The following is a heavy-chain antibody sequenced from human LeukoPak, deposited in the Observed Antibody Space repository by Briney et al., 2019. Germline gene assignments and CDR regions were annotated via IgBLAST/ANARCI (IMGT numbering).Heavy chain of an antibody. V-gene: IGHV4-59*12. D-gene: IGHD6-19*01. CDR3: ATDNNSSGGVGYYYYGMDV. J-gene: IGHJ6*02. Sequence: SETLSLTCTVSGGSISSYYWSWIRQPPGKGLEWIAYIQYSGSTNYNPSLKSRVTISVDKSKNQFSLKLSSVTAADTAVYYCATDNNSSGGVGYYYYGMDVWGQGTTVTVSS. CDR1: GGSISSYY. CDR2: IQYSGST.